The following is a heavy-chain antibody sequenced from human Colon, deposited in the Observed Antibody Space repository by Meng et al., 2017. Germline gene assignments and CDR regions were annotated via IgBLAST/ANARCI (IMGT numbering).Heavy chain of an antibody. CDR1: GGSINSSDW. Sequence: QVQPQESGPGRVKPSGTLSLTCDVSGGSINSSDWWSWVRQPPGKGLEWIAEIFHSGSTNYKSSLKSRATISVDRSKNQFSLKLNSVTAADTAVYYCAAIFGLGPGYWGQGTLVTVSS. D-gene: IGHD3-3*01. CDR2: IFHSGST. CDR3: AAIFGLGPGY. V-gene: IGHV4-4*02. J-gene: IGHJ4*02.